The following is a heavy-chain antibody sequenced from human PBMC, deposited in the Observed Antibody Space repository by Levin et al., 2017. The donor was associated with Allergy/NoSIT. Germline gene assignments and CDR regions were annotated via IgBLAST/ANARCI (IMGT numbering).Heavy chain of an antibody. J-gene: IGHJ4*02. V-gene: IGHV4-59*01. CDR3: ARGRRTEALWFGELPPYYFDY. CDR1: GGSISSYY. CDR2: IYYSGST. D-gene: IGHD3-10*01. Sequence: SETLSLTCTVSGGSISSYYWSWIRQPPGKGLEWIGYIYYSGSTNYNPSLKSRVTISVDTSKNQFSLKLSSVTAADTAVYYCARGRRTEALWFGELPPYYFDYWGQGTLVTVSS.